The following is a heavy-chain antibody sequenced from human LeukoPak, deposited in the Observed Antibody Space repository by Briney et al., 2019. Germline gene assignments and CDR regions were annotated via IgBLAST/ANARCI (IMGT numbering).Heavy chain of an antibody. CDR2: FDPEDGET. J-gene: IGHJ4*02. V-gene: IGHV1-24*01. Sequence: ASVKVSCKVSGYTLTELSMHWVRQAPGKGLEWMGGFDPEDGETIYAQEFQGRVTMTEDTSTDTAYMELSSLRSEDTAVYYCAAGRYYDSSGPTPDWGQGTLVTVSS. D-gene: IGHD3-22*01. CDR3: AAGRYYDSSGPTPD. CDR1: GYTLTELS.